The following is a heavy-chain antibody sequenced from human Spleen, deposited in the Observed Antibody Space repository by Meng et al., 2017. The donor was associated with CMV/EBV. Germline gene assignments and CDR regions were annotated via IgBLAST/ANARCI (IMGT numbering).Heavy chain of an antibody. J-gene: IGHJ4*02. CDR1: GFTFSSYD. CDR2: IGTAGDT. D-gene: IGHD7-27*01. V-gene: IGHV3-13*01. Sequence: GGSLRLSCAAFGFTFSSYDMHWVRQATGKGLEWVSVIGTAGDTYYPGSVKGRFTISRENAKNSLYLQMNSLRAGDTAVYYCAKNFGNWDRNFDYWGQGTLVTVSS. CDR3: AKNFGNWDRNFDY.